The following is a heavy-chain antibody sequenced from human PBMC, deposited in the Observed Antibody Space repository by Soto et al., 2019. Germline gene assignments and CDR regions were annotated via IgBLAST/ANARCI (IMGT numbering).Heavy chain of an antibody. CDR3: ARVVRYLSRGTQTYFDY. Sequence: SETLSLTCTVSGGSISSSSYYWGWIRQPPGKGLEWIGSIYYSGSTYYNPSLKSRVTISVDTSKNQFSLKLSSVTAADTAVYYCARVVRYLSRGTQTYFDYWGQGTLVTVSS. CDR2: IYYSGST. J-gene: IGHJ4*02. V-gene: IGHV4-39*01. CDR1: GGSISSSSYY. D-gene: IGHD3-10*01.